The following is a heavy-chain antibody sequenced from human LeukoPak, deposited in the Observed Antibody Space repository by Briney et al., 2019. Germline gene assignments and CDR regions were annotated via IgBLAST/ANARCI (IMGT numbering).Heavy chain of an antibody. J-gene: IGHJ4*02. CDR3: ASHGRDGYNPFDY. V-gene: IGHV4-4*02. CDR2: IYHSGST. CDR1: GGSISGSNW. Sequence: TSSETLSLTCAVSGGSISGSNWWSWVRQPPGKGLEWIGEIYHSGSTNYNPSLKSRVTISVDTSKNQFSLKLSSVTAADTAVYYCASHGRDGYNPFDYWGQGTLVTVSS. D-gene: IGHD5-24*01.